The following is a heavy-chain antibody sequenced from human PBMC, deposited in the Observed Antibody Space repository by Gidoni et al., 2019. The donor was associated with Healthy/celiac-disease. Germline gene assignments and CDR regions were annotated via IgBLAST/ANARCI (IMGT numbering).Heavy chain of an antibody. V-gene: IGHV3-53*04. CDR3: ASSTVTDYGMDV. CDR1: GFTVSSNY. D-gene: IGHD4-17*01. Sequence: EVQLVESGGGLVQPGGSLRLSCAASGFTVSSNYMSWVRQGPGNGLEWVAVIYSGGSTYYADSVKGRFTISRHNSKNTLYLQMNSLRAEDTAVYYWASSTVTDYGMDVWGQGTTVTVSS. CDR2: IYSGGST. J-gene: IGHJ6*02.